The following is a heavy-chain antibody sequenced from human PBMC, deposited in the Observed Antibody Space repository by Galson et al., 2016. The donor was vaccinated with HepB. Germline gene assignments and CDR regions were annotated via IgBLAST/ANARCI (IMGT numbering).Heavy chain of an antibody. CDR3: ARTQTSVTTSYYFDN. Sequence: PALVKPTQTATLTCTFSGFSLNTRGMCVSWIRQPPGKALEWLALIDWEDDKYYSTSLKTRLTISKDTSKNQVVLTVANMDPVDTATYYCARTQTSVTTSYYFDNWGQGTLVTVSS. CDR2: IDWEDDK. CDR1: GFSLNTRGMC. V-gene: IGHV2-70*01. J-gene: IGHJ4*02. D-gene: IGHD4-17*01.